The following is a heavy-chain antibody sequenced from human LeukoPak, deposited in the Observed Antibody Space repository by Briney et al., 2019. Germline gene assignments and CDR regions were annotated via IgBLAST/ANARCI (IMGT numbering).Heavy chain of an antibody. CDR1: GGTFSSYA. CDR2: IIPIFGTA. Sequence: SVKLSCKASGGTFSSYAISWVRQAPGQGLEWMGGIIPIFGTANYAQKFQGRVTITADESTSTAYMELSSLRSEDTAVYYCARVHGDYDYCGRDVWGQGTTVTVSS. D-gene: IGHD4-17*01. V-gene: IGHV1-69*01. CDR3: ARVHGDYDYCGRDV. J-gene: IGHJ6*02.